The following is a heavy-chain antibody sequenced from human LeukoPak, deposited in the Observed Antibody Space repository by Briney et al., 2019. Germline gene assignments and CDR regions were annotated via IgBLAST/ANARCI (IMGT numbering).Heavy chain of an antibody. V-gene: IGHV3-30*02. D-gene: IGHD3-10*01. CDR2: IRYDGSNK. J-gene: IGHJ3*02. CDR3: AKDSRAQYYGSGSYPDAFDI. CDR1: GFTFSSFG. Sequence: GGSLRLSCAASGFTFSSFGMHWVRQAPGKGLEWVAFIRYDGSNKYYADSVKGRFTISRDNSKNTLYLQMNSLRAEDTAVYYCAKDSRAQYYGSGSYPDAFDIWGQGTMVTVSS.